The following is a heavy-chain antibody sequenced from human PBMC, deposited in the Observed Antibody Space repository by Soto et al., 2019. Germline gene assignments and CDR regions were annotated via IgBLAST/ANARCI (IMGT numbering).Heavy chain of an antibody. CDR3: AATADPMDV. D-gene: IGHD4-17*01. CDR1: GFTFSSYA. J-gene: IGHJ6*02. CDR2: ISYDGSNK. Sequence: QVQLVESGGGVVQPGRSLRLSCAASGFTFSSYAMHWVRQAPGKGLEWVAVISYDGSNKYYADSVKGRFTISRDNSKNTLYLQMNSLRAEDTAVYYCAATADPMDVWGQGTTVTVSS. V-gene: IGHV3-30-3*01.